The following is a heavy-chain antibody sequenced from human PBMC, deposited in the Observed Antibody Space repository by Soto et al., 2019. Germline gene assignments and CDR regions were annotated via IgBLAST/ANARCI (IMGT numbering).Heavy chain of an antibody. CDR1: GFTFSSYA. V-gene: IGHV3-23*01. J-gene: IGHJ4*02. Sequence: PGGSLRLSCAASGFTFSSYAMSWVRQAPGKGLEWVSAISGSGGSTYYADSVKGRFTISRDNSKNTLYLQMNSLRAEDTAVYYCAKGRSARYYYDSSGYYDYWGQGTLVTVSS. D-gene: IGHD3-22*01. CDR2: ISGSGGST. CDR3: AKGRSARYYYDSSGYYDY.